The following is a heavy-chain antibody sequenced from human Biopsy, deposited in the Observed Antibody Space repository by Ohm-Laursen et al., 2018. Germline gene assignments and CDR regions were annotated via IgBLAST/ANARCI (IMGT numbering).Heavy chain of an antibody. CDR1: GVSISSGPYY. CDR3: ARFQAGTIEVY. D-gene: IGHD3-3*01. Sequence: SDTLSLTCIVSGVSISSGPYYWGWIRQPPGKGLEWIGHIFYSGTTSYNPSHKSRITISVDTSKTQFSLRLSSVAAADTAVYYCARFQAGTIEVYWGQGTLVTVSS. J-gene: IGHJ4*02. V-gene: IGHV4-39*01. CDR2: IFYSGTT.